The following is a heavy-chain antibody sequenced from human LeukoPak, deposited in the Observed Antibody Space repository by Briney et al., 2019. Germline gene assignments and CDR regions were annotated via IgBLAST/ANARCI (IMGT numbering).Heavy chain of an antibody. CDR1: GFTFRSYW. J-gene: IGHJ5*02. CDR3: ARAGPPAFDP. V-gene: IGHV3-7*02. CDR2: IKEDGSEK. Sequence: PGGSLRLSCAASGFTFRSYWMSWVRQAPGKGLEWVANIKEDGSEKYFVESVKGRFTVSRDNAKNSLYLQMNSLRAEDTAVYYCARAGPPAFDPWGQGTLVTVSS.